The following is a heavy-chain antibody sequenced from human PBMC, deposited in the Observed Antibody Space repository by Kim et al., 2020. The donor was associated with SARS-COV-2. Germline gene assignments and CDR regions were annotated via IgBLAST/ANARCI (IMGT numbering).Heavy chain of an antibody. V-gene: IGHV4-34*01. Sequence: DQSGSANYHPSLKSRVTISADTSNNQFSLKMNSVTAADTAIYYCARYDFWSRGTLVTVSS. J-gene: IGHJ4*02. CDR3: ARYDF. CDR2: DQSGSA. D-gene: IGHD3-3*01.